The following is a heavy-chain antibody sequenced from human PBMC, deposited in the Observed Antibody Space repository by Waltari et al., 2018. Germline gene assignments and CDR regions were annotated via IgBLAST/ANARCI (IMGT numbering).Heavy chain of an antibody. V-gene: IGHV4-38-2*01. CDR1: GYSIRSGYY. Sequence: QVQLQESGPGLVKPSETLSLTCAVSGYSIRSGYYWGWIRQPPGKGLEWIGSIYHSGSTYYNPSLKSRVTISVDTSKNQFSLKLSSVTAADTAVYYCARAPRDDAFDIWGQGTMVTVSS. CDR3: ARAPRDDAFDI. CDR2: IYHSGST. J-gene: IGHJ3*02.